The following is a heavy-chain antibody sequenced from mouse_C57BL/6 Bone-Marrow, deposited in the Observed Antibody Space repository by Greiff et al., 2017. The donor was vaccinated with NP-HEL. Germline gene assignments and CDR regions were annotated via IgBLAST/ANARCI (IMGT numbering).Heavy chain of an antibody. CDR3: ARGPYLLLMDY. Sequence: QVQLQQPGAELVKPGASVKMSCKASGYTFTSYWITWVKQRPGQGLEWIGDIYPGSGSTNYNEKLKSKATLTVDTSSSTAYMQLSSLTSEDAAVYYCARGPYLLLMDYWGQGTSVTVSS. V-gene: IGHV1-55*01. J-gene: IGHJ4*01. CDR2: IYPGSGST. CDR1: GYTFTSYW. D-gene: IGHD5-5*01.